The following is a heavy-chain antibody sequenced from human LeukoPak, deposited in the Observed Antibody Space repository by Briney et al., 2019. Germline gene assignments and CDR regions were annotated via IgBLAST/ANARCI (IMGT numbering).Heavy chain of an antibody. CDR1: GFTFSSYA. D-gene: IGHD3-22*01. V-gene: IGHV3-23*01. CDR2: ISGSGGST. J-gene: IGHJ6*02. CDR3: AKGWSSGYPPGFGMDV. Sequence: GGSLRLSCAASGFTFSSYAMSWVRQAPGKGLEWVSAISGSGGSTYYADSVKGRFTISRDNSKNTLYLQMNSLRAEDTAVYYCAKGWSSGYPPGFGMDVWGQGTTVTVSS.